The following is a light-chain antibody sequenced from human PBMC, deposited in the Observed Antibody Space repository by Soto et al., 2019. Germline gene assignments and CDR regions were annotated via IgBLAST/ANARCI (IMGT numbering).Light chain of an antibody. V-gene: IGKV3-15*01. Sequence: EIVMTQSPATLSVSPGERATLSCRASQSVNSNLAWYQQRPGQAPRLLMHGASTRATGIPARFSGSGSGTEFTLTISSLQSEDFAVYYCQQYNKWPPLTFGGGTKVEIK. CDR1: QSVNSN. J-gene: IGKJ4*01. CDR3: QQYNKWPPLT. CDR2: GAS.